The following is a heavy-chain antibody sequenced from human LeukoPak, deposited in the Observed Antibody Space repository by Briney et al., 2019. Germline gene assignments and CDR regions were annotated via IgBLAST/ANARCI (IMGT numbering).Heavy chain of an antibody. V-gene: IGHV4-59*08. CDR1: GGSISSYY. J-gene: IGHJ3*02. CDR3: ARGPRDDDAFDI. CDR2: IYYSGST. D-gene: IGHD1-1*01. Sequence: SETLSLTCTVSGGSISSYYWSWIRQPPGKGLEWIGYIYYSGSTNYNPSLKSRVTISVDTSKNQFSLKLSSVTAADTAVYYCARGPRDDDAFDIWGQGTMVTVSS.